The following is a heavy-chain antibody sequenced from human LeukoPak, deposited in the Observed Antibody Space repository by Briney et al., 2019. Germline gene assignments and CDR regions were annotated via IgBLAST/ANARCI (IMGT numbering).Heavy chain of an antibody. D-gene: IGHD6-13*01. CDR2: INPNSGGT. Sequence: ASVKVSCKASGYTFTGYYMHWVRQAPGQGLEWMGWINPNSGGTNYAQKFQGRVTMTRDTSISTAYMELSRLRSDDTAVYYCARSPVEQQLVAYPADYWGQGTLVTVSS. J-gene: IGHJ4*02. V-gene: IGHV1-2*02. CDR3: ARSPVEQQLVAYPADY. CDR1: GYTFTGYY.